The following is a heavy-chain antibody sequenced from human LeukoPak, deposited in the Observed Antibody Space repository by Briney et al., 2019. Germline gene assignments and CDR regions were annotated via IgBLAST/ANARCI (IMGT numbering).Heavy chain of an antibody. CDR1: GGSVISDTYY. J-gene: IGHJ5*02. V-gene: IGHV4-39*01. CDR2: SNYSGNT. CDR3: AIKLGYCSSIRCYGWFDP. Sequence: NPSETLSLTCTVSGGSVISDTYYWGWIRQPPGKGLEWIGSSNYSGNTYYNPSLKSRVTISVDTSKNQFSLQLSSVNAADTAVYYCAIKLGYCSSIRCYGWFDPWGQGTLVTVSS. D-gene: IGHD2-2*01.